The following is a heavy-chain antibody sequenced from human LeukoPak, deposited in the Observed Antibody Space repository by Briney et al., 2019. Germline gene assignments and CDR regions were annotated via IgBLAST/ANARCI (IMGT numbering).Heavy chain of an antibody. CDR3: ARGYCTSSSCYNDY. Sequence: GSSLSIPCDTYGFTFSSYAFLWVRQAPGKGRELVATMSFDVNNKYYAHSVRGRFTISRDNSKNMLYLQMNSLRAEDTAVYACARGYCTSSSCYNDYWGQGTLVTVSS. CDR1: GFTFSSYA. CDR2: MSFDVNNK. V-gene: IGHV3-30*04. J-gene: IGHJ4*02. D-gene: IGHD2-2*02.